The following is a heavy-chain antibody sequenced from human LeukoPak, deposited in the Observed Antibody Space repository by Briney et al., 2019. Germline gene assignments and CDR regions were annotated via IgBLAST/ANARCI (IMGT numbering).Heavy chain of an antibody. CDR1: GGTFSSYA. CDR2: IIPILGIA. V-gene: IGHV1-69*04. J-gene: IGHJ4*02. Sequence: GSSVKVSCKASGGTFSSYAISWVRQAPGQGLEWMGRIIPILGIANYAQKFQGRVTITADKSTSTAYMELSSLRSEDTAVYYCARGYGSGSYNYWGQGTLVTVSS. CDR3: ARGYGSGSYNY. D-gene: IGHD3-10*01.